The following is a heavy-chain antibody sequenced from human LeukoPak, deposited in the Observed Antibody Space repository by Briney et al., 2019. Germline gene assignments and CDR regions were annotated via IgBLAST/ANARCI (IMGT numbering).Heavy chain of an antibody. V-gene: IGHV3-21*01. Sequence: GGSLRLSCAASGFTFSSYSMNWVRQAPGKGLEWVSSISSSSSYIYYADSVKGRFTISRGNAKNSLYLQMNSLRAEDTAVYYCARRQAAAGVDYWGQGTLVTVSS. CDR2: ISSSSSYI. CDR1: GFTFSSYS. CDR3: ARRQAAAGVDY. D-gene: IGHD6-13*01. J-gene: IGHJ4*02.